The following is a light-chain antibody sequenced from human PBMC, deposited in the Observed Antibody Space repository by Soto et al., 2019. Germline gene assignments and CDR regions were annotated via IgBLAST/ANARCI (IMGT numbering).Light chain of an antibody. CDR3: CSYTGSVWV. Sequence: QSALTQPRSVSGSPGQSVTISCTGTSNDVGTYDYVSWYQQHTGRVPQLVIYDVTKRPSGVPDRFSGSKSGNTASLTISGVQAEDEADYYCCSYTGSVWVFGGGTKLTVL. CDR2: DVT. CDR1: SNDVGTYDY. J-gene: IGLJ3*02. V-gene: IGLV2-11*01.